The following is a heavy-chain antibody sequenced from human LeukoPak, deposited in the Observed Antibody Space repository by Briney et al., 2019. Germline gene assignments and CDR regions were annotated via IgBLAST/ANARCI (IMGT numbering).Heavy chain of an antibody. CDR1: GYTFTSYA. D-gene: IGHD2-2*01. CDR3: AREWDIVVVPAAQPYNWFDP. CDR2: INAGNGNT. J-gene: IGHJ5*02. Sequence: GASVKVSCKASGYTFTSYAMHWVRQAPGQRLEWMGWINAGNGNTKYSQKFQGRVTMTRDTSTSTVYMELSSLRSEDTAVYYCAREWDIVVVPAAQPYNWFDPWGQGTLVTVSS. V-gene: IGHV1-3*01.